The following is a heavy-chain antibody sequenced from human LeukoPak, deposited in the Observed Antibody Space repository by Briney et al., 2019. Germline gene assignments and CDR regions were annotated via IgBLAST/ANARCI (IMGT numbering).Heavy chain of an antibody. J-gene: IGHJ3*02. CDR1: GFTFSTYE. Sequence: GGSLRLSCAASGFTFSTYEMKWVRQAPGKGLRWVSYMSSSGSTIYYADSVKGRFTISRDNAKKSLYLQMNSLRAEDTAVYYCASNGPKGSSYAFHIWGQGTMVTVSS. CDR3: ASNGPKGSSYAFHI. CDR2: MSSSGSTI. D-gene: IGHD2-2*01. V-gene: IGHV3-48*03.